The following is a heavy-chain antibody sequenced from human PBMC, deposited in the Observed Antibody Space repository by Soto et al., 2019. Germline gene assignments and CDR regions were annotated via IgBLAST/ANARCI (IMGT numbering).Heavy chain of an antibody. V-gene: IGHV1-69*13. Sequence: GASVKVSCKASGGTFSSYAISWVRQAPGQGLEWMGGIIPIFGTANYAQKFQGRVTITADESTSTAYMELSSLRSEDTAVYYCALTRGYIALAEDAFDIRGQGTMVTVSS. D-gene: IGHD6-19*01. CDR3: ALTRGYIALAEDAFDI. CDR1: GGTFSSYA. CDR2: IIPIFGTA. J-gene: IGHJ3*02.